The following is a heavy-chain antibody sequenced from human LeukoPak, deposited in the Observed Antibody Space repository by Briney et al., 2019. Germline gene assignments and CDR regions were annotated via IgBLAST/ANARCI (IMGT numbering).Heavy chain of an antibody. J-gene: IGHJ4*02. CDR3: AKEGYSSSWYLHFDY. CDR2: ISGSGGSGGGT. V-gene: IGHV3-23*01. CDR1: GFTFSSYA. D-gene: IGHD6-13*01. Sequence: GGSLRLSCAASGFTFSSYAMTWVRQALGKGLEWVSTISGSGGSGGGTYYADSVKGRFTISRDNSKNTLFLQMNSLRAEDTALYYCAKEGYSSSWYLHFDYWGQGTLVTVSS.